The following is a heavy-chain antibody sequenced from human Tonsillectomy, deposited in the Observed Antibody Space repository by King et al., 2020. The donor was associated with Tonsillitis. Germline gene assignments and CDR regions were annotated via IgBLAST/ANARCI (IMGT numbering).Heavy chain of an antibody. CDR2: INPDSGGT. V-gene: IGHV1-2*02. CDR1: GYTFTGYY. D-gene: IGHD6-19*01. CDR3: ARDLLEAVAVYFFAF. J-gene: IGHJ4*02. Sequence: QLVQSGAEVKKPGASVKDSCRSSGYTFTGYYIHWVRQAPGQGLQWMGWINPDSGGTNYAQKFQGRVSMTRDTSINTAYMELSGLGSDDTAVYYCARDLLEAVAVYFFAFWGQGTLVTVSS.